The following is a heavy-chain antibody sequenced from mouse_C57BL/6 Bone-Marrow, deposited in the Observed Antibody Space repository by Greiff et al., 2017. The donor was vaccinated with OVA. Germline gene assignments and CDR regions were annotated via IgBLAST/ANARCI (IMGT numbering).Heavy chain of an antibody. CDR3: ARGGTYYSNYEGAWFAY. CDR1: GYTFTSYW. CDR2: IHPNSGST. V-gene: IGHV1-64*01. D-gene: IGHD2-5*01. J-gene: IGHJ3*01. Sequence: VQLQQPGAELVKPGASVKLSCKASGYTFTSYWMHWVKQRPGQGLEWIGMIHPNSGSTNYNEKFKSKATLTVDKSSSTAYMQLSSLTSEDSAVYYCARGGTYYSNYEGAWFAYWGQGTLVTVSA.